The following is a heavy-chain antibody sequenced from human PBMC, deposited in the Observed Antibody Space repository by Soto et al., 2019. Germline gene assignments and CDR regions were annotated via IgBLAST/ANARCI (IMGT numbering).Heavy chain of an antibody. V-gene: IGHV3-23*01. CDR2: ISGSGGST. CDR3: AKDDYDILTGYFDY. Sequence: GGSLRLSCAASGFTFSSYAMSWVRQAPWKGLEWVSAISGSGGSTYYADSVKGRFTISRDNSKNTLYLQMNSLRAEDTAVYYCAKDDYDILTGYFDYRGQGTLVTVSS. J-gene: IGHJ4*02. D-gene: IGHD3-9*01. CDR1: GFTFSSYA.